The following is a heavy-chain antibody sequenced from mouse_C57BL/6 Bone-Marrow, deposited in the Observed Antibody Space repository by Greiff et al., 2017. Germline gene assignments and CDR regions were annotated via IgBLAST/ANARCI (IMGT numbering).Heavy chain of an antibody. V-gene: IGHV1-64*01. J-gene: IGHJ3*01. CDR1: GYTFTSYW. D-gene: IGHD1-1*02. CDR2: IHPNSGST. Sequence: QVQLQQPGAELVKPGASVMLSCKASGYTFTSYWMHWVKQRPGQGLEWIGMIHPNSGSTNYNEKFKSKATLTVDKSSSTAYMQLSSLTSEDSAVYYCARGVALFAYWGQGTLVTVSA. CDR3: ARGVALFAY.